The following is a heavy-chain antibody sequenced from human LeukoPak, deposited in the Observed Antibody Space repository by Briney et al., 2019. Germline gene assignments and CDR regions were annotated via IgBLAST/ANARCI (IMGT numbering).Heavy chain of an antibody. V-gene: IGHV4-39*07. Sequence: KPSETLSLTCTVSGGSISSSSYYWGWVRQPPGKGLQWIGSINYSGNTYYNSSLKSRVTISVDTSKNQFSLKLSSVTAADTAVYYCASGYSYDLFDYWGQGTLVTVSS. CDR1: GGSISSSSYY. CDR2: INYSGNT. CDR3: ASGYSYDLFDY. D-gene: IGHD5-18*01. J-gene: IGHJ4*02.